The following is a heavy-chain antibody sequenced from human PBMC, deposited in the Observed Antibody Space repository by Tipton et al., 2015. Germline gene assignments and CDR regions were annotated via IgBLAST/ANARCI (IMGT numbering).Heavy chain of an antibody. J-gene: IGHJ6*01. V-gene: IGHV4-38-2*02. CDR1: AYSISTDYY. CDR2: ISHSGKT. Sequence: TLSLTCAVSAYSISTDYYWVWIRQPPGKGLEWIGAISHSGKTYYNPSLKSRVAISADTSKNQFSLRLTSVTAADTAVYYCARDLEHGMDVWGQGTTVTVSS. D-gene: IGHD5-24*01. CDR3: ARDLEHGMDV.